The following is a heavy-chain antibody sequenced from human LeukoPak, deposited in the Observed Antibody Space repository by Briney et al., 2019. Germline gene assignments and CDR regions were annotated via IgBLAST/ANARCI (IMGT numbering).Heavy chain of an antibody. D-gene: IGHD3-22*01. CDR3: ARDYYDSSGPDY. J-gene: IGHJ4*02. CDR1: GFTFSSYS. V-gene: IGHV3-21*01. CDR2: ISSSSSYI. Sequence: GGSLRLSCAAYGFTFSSYSMNWVRQAPGKGLEWVSSISSSSSYIYYADSVKGRFTISRDNAKNSLYLQMSSLRAEDTAVYYCARDYYDSSGPDYWGQGTLVTVSS.